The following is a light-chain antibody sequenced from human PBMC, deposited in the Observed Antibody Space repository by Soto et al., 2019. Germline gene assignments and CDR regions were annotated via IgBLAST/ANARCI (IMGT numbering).Light chain of an antibody. J-gene: IGKJ5*01. CDR1: QGISSS. CDR3: QQLNDYPIT. CDR2: TAS. Sequence: DIQLTQSPSFLSASVGDRVTITCRASQGISSSLAWYQQKPGKAPKLLIYTASNLQSGVPSRFSSSGSGTEFTLTISGLQPEDFATYFCQQLNDYPITCGQGTRLENK. V-gene: IGKV1-9*01.